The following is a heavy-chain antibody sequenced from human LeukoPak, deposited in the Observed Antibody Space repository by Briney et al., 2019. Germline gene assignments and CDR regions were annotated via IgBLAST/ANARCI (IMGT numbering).Heavy chain of an antibody. D-gene: IGHD1-26*01. CDR1: GFTFINAW. CDR2: IKAKAHGGTI. V-gene: IGHV3-15*01. Sequence: GGSLRLSCAASGFTFINAWMAWVRQAPGKGLEWVGRIKAKAHGGTIAYAAPVKGRFTISRDDSKNTLYLQMNSLKTEDTAVYYCTTEVGSGSYGGYSDYWGQGTLVTVSS. CDR3: TTEVGSGSYGGYSDY. J-gene: IGHJ4*02.